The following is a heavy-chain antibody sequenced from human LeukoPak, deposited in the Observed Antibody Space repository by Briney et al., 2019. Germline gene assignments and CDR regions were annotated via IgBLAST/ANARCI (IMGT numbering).Heavy chain of an antibody. Sequence: KTSETLSLTCTVCGGSISSSSYYWGWIRQPPGRGLEWIESIYYSGSTYNNPSLKSRLTISVDTSKNQSSLKLSSVTAADTAVYYCARGPFYYYDSSGYPFDYWGQGTLVTVSS. D-gene: IGHD3-22*01. V-gene: IGHV4-39*01. J-gene: IGHJ4*02. CDR2: IYYSGST. CDR3: ARGPFYYYDSSGYPFDY. CDR1: GGSISSSSYY.